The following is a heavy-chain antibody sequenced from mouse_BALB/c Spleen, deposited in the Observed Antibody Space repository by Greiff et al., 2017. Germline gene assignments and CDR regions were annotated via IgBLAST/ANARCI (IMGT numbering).Heavy chain of an antibody. Sequence: QVQLQQSGAELVRPGASVTLSCKASGYTFTDYEMHWVKQTPVHGLEWIGAIDPETGGTAYNQKFKGKATLTADKSSSTAYMELRSLTSEDSAVYYCTRWGGWFAYWGQGTLVTVSA. V-gene: IGHV1-15*01. CDR2: IDPETGGT. CDR1: GYTFTDYE. CDR3: TRWGGWFAY. J-gene: IGHJ3*01.